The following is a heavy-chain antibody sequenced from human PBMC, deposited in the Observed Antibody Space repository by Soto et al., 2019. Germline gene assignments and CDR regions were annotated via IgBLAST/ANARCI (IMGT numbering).Heavy chain of an antibody. J-gene: IGHJ4*02. CDR1: GFYFSGFE. CDR2: ISTSGIV. CDR3: ARSLSKSSGYYFDY. V-gene: IGHV3-48*03. D-gene: IGHD3-22*01. Sequence: EVQLVESGGGLVQPGGSLSLSCAASGFYFSGFEMNWVRQAPGKGLEWISYISTSGIVEYADSVKGRFTISRDNAKNSLSLQMHRLRAEDTAVYYCARSLSKSSGYYFDYWGQGILVAVSS.